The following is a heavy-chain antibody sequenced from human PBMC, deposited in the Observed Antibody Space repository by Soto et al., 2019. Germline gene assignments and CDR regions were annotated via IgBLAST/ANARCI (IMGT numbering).Heavy chain of an antibody. Sequence: SETLSLTCTVSGGSISSGDYYWSWIRQPPGKGLEWIGYIYYSGSTYYNLSLKSRVTISVDTSKNQFSLKLSSVTAADTAVYYCARDRYSYGELIPVVPTYYYYGMDVWGQGTTVTVAS. CDR2: IYYSGST. J-gene: IGHJ6*02. CDR1: GGSISSGDYY. CDR3: ARDRYSYGELIPVVPTYYYYGMDV. D-gene: IGHD5-18*01. V-gene: IGHV4-30-4*01.